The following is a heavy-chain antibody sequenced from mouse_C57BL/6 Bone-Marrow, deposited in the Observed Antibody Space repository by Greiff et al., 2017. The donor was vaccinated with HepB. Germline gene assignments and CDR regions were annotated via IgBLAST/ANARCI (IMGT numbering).Heavy chain of an antibody. D-gene: IGHD1-1*02. J-gene: IGHJ3*01. CDR1: GFTFTDYY. CDR2: IRNKANGYTT. V-gene: IGHV7-3*01. Sequence: EVQVVESGGGLVQPGGSLNLSCAASGFTFTDYYMSWVRQPPGKALEWLGFIRNKANGYTTEYSASVKGRFTISRDNSQSILYLQMHALGAEDSATYYCASPYGVFAYWGQGTLVTVSA. CDR3: ASPYGVFAY.